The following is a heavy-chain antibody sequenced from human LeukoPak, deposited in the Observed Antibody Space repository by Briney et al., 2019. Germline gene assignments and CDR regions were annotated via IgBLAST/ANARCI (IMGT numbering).Heavy chain of an antibody. D-gene: IGHD1-14*01. V-gene: IGHV3-53*01. Sequence: GGSPRLSCAASGFTVITNDMTWVRQAPGKGLEWVSVLYSDGNTKYADSVQGRFTISRDNSKNTLYLEMNSLSPDDTAVYYCARGVEPLAANTLAYWGQGTLVTVSS. CDR3: ARGVEPLAANTLAY. J-gene: IGHJ4*02. CDR1: GFTVITND. CDR2: LYSDGNT.